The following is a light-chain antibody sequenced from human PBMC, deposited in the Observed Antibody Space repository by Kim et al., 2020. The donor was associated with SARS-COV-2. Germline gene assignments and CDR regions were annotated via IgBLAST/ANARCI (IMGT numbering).Light chain of an antibody. V-gene: IGLV2-14*03. CDR2: HVS. J-gene: IGLJ2*01. CDR3: SSYISSTSLV. CDR1: NSDIGKYNT. Sequence: QSALTQPASVSGSPGQSITISCTGGNSDIGKYNTVAWHQQHPGKTPKLILFHVSSRPSWISNRFSGSKSGNTASLTISGLQPDDEADYYCSSYISSTSLVFGGGTKVTVL.